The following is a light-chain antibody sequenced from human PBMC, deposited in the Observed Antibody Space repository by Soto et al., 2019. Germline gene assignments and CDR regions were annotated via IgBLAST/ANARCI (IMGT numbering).Light chain of an antibody. CDR2: EVS. Sequence: QSALTQPASVPGSLGQSITISCAGTSSDIGGYNYVSWYQPHPGKAPKVMIYEVSNRPSGVSNRFSGSKSVNTASVTISGLQAEDEADYYCSSYTSSSTLYVFGSGTKVTVL. CDR1: SSDIGGYNY. CDR3: SSYTSSSTLYV. J-gene: IGLJ1*01. V-gene: IGLV2-14*01.